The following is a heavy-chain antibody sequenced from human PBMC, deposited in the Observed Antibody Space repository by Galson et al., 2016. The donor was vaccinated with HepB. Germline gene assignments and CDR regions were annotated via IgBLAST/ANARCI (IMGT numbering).Heavy chain of an antibody. CDR1: GFTFSDYY. J-gene: IGHJ4*02. CDR3: ARDARRIVLMGYFDY. Sequence: SLRLSCAASGFTFSDYYMNWIRQAPGKGLEWISYITSSGSTTYYADSVKGRFTVSRDNAKNSLYLQMNSLRADDTAVYYCARDARRIVLMGYFDYWCQGILVIVSS. CDR2: ITSSGSTT. D-gene: IGHD2-8*01. V-gene: IGHV3-11*01.